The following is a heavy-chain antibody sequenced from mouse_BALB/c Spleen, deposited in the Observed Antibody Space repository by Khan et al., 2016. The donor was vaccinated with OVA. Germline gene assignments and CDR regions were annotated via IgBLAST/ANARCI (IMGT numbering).Heavy chain of an antibody. CDR2: IYPGSGST. CDR3: ARSGYGSLGY. J-gene: IGHJ2*01. V-gene: IGHV1-77*01. CDR1: GYTFTDYI. D-gene: IGHD1-1*01. Sequence: QVQLQQSGPVLVKPGASVKMSCKASGYTFTDYIINWVRQRTGQGLEWIGQIYPGSGSTYYNEKFTGKAKLTADKSSNTAYMQRRSLTSEASAVYCCARSGYGSLGYWGQGTTLTVSS.